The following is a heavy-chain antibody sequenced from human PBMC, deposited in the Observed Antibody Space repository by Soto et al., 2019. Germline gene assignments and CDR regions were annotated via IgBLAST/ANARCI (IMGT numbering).Heavy chain of an antibody. Sequence: QVQLVQSGAEVKKPGSSVKVSCRASGGSFRNYVMSWVRQAPGQGLEWMGGIIPVFETRTYAQKFQGRVTITADDSTSTVSMEMSNLRYKDTVVYFRSFHSDSISYSRFDFWGQGTLVTVSS. CDR3: SFHSDSISYSRFDF. D-gene: IGHD3-22*01. J-gene: IGHJ4*02. V-gene: IGHV1-69*01. CDR1: GGSFRNYV. CDR2: IIPVFETR.